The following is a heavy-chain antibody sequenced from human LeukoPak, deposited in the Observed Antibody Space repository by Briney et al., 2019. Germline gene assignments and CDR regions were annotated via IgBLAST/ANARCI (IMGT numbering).Heavy chain of an antibody. CDR2: INHSGST. V-gene: IGHV4-34*01. Sequence: SETLSLTCAVYGESFSGYYWSWIRQPPGKGLEWIGEINHSGSTNYNPSLKSRVTISVDTSKNQFSLKLSSVTAADTAVYYCARDTSASAFDIWGQGTMVTVSS. CDR1: GESFSGYY. J-gene: IGHJ3*02. D-gene: IGHD2-15*01. CDR3: ARDTSASAFDI.